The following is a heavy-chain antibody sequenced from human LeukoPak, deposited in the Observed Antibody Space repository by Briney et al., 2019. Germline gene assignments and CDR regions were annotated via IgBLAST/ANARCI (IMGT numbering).Heavy chain of an antibody. Sequence: PEGSLRLSCAASGFTFSSYVMSWVRQAPGKGLEWVSNIGGSVGSMFYAASVKGRFAISRDNSKNTLFLQMNNLRVEDTAVYYCAKRGNSWDLFDYWGQGTLVTVSS. CDR2: IGGSVGSM. CDR1: GFTFSSYV. D-gene: IGHD6-13*01. V-gene: IGHV3-23*01. J-gene: IGHJ4*02. CDR3: AKRGNSWDLFDY.